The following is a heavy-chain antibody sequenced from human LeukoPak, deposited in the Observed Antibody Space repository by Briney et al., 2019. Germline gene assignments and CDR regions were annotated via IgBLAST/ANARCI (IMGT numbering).Heavy chain of an antibody. J-gene: IGHJ4*02. CDR1: GFTFSSYA. CDR3: ASIPEV. CDR2: ISSNGGST. V-gene: IGHV3-64*01. Sequence: PGGSLRLSCAASGFTFSSYAMHWVRQAPGKGLEYVSAISSNGGSTYYANSVKGRFTISRDNSRNTLYLQMGSLRAEDTAVYYCASIPEVWGQGTLVTVSS.